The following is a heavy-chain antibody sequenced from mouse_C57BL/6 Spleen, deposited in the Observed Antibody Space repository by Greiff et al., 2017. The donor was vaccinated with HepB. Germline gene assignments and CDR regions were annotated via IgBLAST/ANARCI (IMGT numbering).Heavy chain of an antibody. V-gene: IGHV5-6*01. D-gene: IGHD1-1*01. CDR1: GFTFSSYG. CDR3: ARWAYYYGSSYGAMDY. Sequence: EVKLLESGGDLVKPGGSLKLSCAASGFTFSSYGMSWVRQTPDKRLEWVATISSGGSYTYYPDSVKGRFTISRDNATNTPYLQMSSLTSADTAMYYWARWAYYYGSSYGAMDYWGQGSSVTVSS. J-gene: IGHJ4*01. CDR2: ISSGGSYT.